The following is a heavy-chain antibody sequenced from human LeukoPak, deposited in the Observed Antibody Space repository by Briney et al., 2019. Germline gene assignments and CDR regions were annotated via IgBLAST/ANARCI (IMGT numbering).Heavy chain of an antibody. D-gene: IGHD3-22*01. J-gene: IGHJ5*02. CDR2: IYHSGST. CDR1: GGSISSSNW. V-gene: IGHV4-4*02. CDR3: ARDHQYYYDSSGYWSTNWFDP. Sequence: SGTLSLTCAVSGGSISSSNWWSWVRQPPGKGLEWIGEIYHSGSTNYNPSLKSRVTISVDTSKNQFSLKLSSVTAADTAVYYCARDHQYYYDSSGYWSTNWFDPWGQGTLVTVSS.